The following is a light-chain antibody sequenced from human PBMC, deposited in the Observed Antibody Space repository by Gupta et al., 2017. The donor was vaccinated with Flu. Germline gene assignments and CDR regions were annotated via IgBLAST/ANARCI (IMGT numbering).Light chain of an antibody. V-gene: IGLV3-21*03. CDR1: NIASKS. J-gene: IGLJ3*02. CDR2: DDF. CDR3: QVWDSSGDHQV. Sequence: GKTARVTGGGNNIASKSVHWYQQKSGRAPGLVVYDDFDRPSGIPERFSGSNSGNTATLTISRVEAGDEADYYCQVWDSSGDHQVFGGGTKLSVL.